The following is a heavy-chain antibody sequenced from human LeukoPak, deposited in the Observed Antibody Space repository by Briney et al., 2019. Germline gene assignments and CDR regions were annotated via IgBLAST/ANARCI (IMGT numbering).Heavy chain of an antibody. CDR1: GGTFSSYA. CDR2: IIPIFGTA. CDR3: ARGVRSGGIAAAGTAYFDY. D-gene: IGHD6-13*01. V-gene: IGHV1-69*05. Sequence: SVKVSCKASGGTFSSYAISWVRQAPGQGLEWMGGIIPIFGTANYAQKFQGRVTITTDESTSAAYMELSSLRSEDTAVYYCARGVRSGGIAAAGTAYFDYWGQGTLVTVSS. J-gene: IGHJ4*02.